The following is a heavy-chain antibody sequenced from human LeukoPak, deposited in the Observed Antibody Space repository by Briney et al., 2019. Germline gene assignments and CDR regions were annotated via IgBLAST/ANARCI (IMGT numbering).Heavy chain of an antibody. Sequence: SVKVSCKASGGTFSSYAISWVRQAPGQGLEWMGGIIPIFGTANYAQKFQGRVTITTDESTSTAYMELSSLRSEDTAVYYCARALGYSREDYYNYMDVWGKGTTVTVSS. CDR2: IIPIFGTA. CDR1: GGTFSSYA. V-gene: IGHV1-69*05. J-gene: IGHJ6*03. CDR3: ARALGYSREDYYNYMDV. D-gene: IGHD6-13*01.